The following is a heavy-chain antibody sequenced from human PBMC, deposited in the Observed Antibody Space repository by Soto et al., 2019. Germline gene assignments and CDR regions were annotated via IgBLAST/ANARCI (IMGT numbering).Heavy chain of an antibody. V-gene: IGHV1-18*01. Sequence: ASVKVSCKASGYTFTSYGLSWVRQAPGQGLEWMGWISAYYDHPNYAQNLQDRVSMTTDTSTNTAYLELRSLRSEDTAVYYCAKEGESTGTRGDYYGMAVWGQGTTVTVSS. J-gene: IGHJ6*02. D-gene: IGHD1-1*01. CDR2: ISAYYDHP. CDR1: GYTFTSYG. CDR3: AKEGESTGTRGDYYGMAV.